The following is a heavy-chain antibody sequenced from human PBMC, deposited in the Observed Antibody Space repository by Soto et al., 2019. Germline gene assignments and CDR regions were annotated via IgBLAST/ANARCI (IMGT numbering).Heavy chain of an antibody. V-gene: IGHV4-61*01. CDR1: CAGVSSGTYY. J-gene: IGHJ5*02. CDR2: IYFSGST. Sequence: PDTLSLTCTVACAGVSSGTYYWGWIGQTPGKGLEWIGDIYFSGSTKYNPSLQSRVTISVDTSNNQFSLKLSSVTAADTAVYFCSRGPPRVHWFDPWGQGTLVTVSS. CDR3: SRGPPRVHWFDP.